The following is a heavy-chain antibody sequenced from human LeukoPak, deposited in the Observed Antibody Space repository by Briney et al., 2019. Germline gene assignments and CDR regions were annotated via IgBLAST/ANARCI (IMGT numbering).Heavy chain of an antibody. CDR2: XXXXXSSI. Sequence: PGGSLRLSCAASGLTFSSXXXXXXRQAPXXXXXXXXXXXXXXSSIYXADSVKGRFTXXRDNAKKSLYLQMHSLRAEDTAVYYCARDSHKFDSSGYYPDAFDIWGQGTMVTVSS. CDR3: ARDSHKFDSSGYYPDAFDI. D-gene: IGHD3-22*01. J-gene: IGHJ3*02. CDR1: GLTFSSXX. V-gene: IGHV3-48*03.